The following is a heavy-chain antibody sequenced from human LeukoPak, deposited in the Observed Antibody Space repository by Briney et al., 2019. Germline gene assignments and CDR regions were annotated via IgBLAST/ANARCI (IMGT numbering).Heavy chain of an antibody. CDR1: GFTFSNFW. D-gene: IGHD2-15*01. J-gene: IGHJ4*02. Sequence: GGSLRLSCTASGFTFSNFWMGWVRQAPGKGLEWVSGINDSGGTPYYADSVKGRFTISRDNSKNTLYLQLNRLRADDTAVYYCAKHSAARCYSPLDYWGQGTLVTVSS. CDR3: AKHSAARCYSPLDY. CDR2: INDSGGTP. V-gene: IGHV3-23*01.